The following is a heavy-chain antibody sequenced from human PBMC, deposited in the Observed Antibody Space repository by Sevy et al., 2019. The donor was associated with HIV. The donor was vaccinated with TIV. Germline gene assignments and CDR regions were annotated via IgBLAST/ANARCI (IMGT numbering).Heavy chain of an antibody. Sequence: GGSLRLSCAASGFTFSSYAMSWVRQAPGKGLEWVSAISGSGGSTYYAASVKGRFTISRDNSKNTLYLQMNSLRAEDTAVYYCAKESAYYDSSGYYTDGGYFDYWGQGTLVTVSS. V-gene: IGHV3-23*01. CDR1: GFTFSSYA. CDR2: ISGSGGST. CDR3: AKESAYYDSSGYYTDGGYFDY. J-gene: IGHJ4*02. D-gene: IGHD3-22*01.